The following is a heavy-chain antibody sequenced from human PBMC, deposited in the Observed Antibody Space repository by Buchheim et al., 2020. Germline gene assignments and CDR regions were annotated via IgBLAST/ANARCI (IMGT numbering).Heavy chain of an antibody. V-gene: IGHV3-7*01. CDR2: IKQDGSEK. D-gene: IGHD3-3*01. CDR1: GFTFSSYW. CDR3: ARDGRGRFLEWFEYYYYYGMDV. J-gene: IGHJ6*02. Sequence: EVQLVESGGGLVQPGGSLRLSCAASGFTFSSYWMSWVRQAPGKGLEWVANIKQDGSEKYYVDSVKGRFTISRDNAKNSLYLQMNSLRAEDTAVYYCARDGRGRFLEWFEYYYYYGMDVWGQGTT.